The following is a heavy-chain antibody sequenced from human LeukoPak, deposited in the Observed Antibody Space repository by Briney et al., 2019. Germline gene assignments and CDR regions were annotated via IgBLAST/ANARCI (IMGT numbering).Heavy chain of an antibody. CDR2: ISAYNGNT. V-gene: IGHV1-18*01. J-gene: IGHJ6*02. CDR1: GYTFTSYG. Sequence: ASVKVSCKASGYTFTSYGISWVRQAPGQGLEWMGWISAYNGNTNYAQKLQGRVTMTTDTSTSTAYVELRSLRSDDTAVYYCAREDIVVVPAALGGYYYYGMDVWGQGTTVTVSS. D-gene: IGHD2-2*01. CDR3: AREDIVVVPAALGGYYYYGMDV.